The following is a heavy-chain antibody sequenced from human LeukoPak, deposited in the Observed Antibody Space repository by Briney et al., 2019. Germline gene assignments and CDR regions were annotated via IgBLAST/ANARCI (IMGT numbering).Heavy chain of an antibody. CDR3: ARSYGSGSPTNYYYYGMDV. V-gene: IGHV1-18*01. Sequence: ASVKVSCKASGYTFTSYGISWVRQAPGQGLEWMGWISAYNGNTNYAQKLQGRVTMTTDTSTSTAYMELRSLRSDDTAVYYCARSYGSGSPTNYYYYGMDVSGQGTTVTVYS. CDR2: ISAYNGNT. CDR1: GYTFTSYG. J-gene: IGHJ6*02. D-gene: IGHD3-10*01.